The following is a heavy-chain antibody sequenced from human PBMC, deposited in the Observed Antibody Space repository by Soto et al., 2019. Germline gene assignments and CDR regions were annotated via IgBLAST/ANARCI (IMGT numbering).Heavy chain of an antibody. CDR1: GYSFTSYW. Sequence: GGSLQISCKGSGYSFTSYWIGWVGQMPGKGLEWMGSIYAGDSDTRYSPSFQGQVTISADKSISTAYLQWSSLKASDTAMYYCERGDVVVPAAMDHRYGMEVWGQGTKVTVSS. CDR3: ERGDVVVPAAMDHRYGMEV. V-gene: IGHV5-51*01. J-gene: IGHJ6*02. D-gene: IGHD2-2*01. CDR2: IYAGDSDT.